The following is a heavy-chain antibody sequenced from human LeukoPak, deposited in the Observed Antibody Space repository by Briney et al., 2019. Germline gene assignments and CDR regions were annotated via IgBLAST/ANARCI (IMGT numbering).Heavy chain of an antibody. V-gene: IGHV3-7*04. J-gene: IGHJ4*02. Sequence: RRSLRLSCAASGFPFSSYWMAWVRQAPGKGLEWVATITLDGSDSYYVDSVKGRFTVSRDNAKNSLYLQMNSLRVEDTAVFYCTTENWYVFENWGQGSLVTVSS. CDR1: GFPFSSYW. CDR3: TTENWYVFEN. D-gene: IGHD1-1*01. CDR2: ITLDGSDS.